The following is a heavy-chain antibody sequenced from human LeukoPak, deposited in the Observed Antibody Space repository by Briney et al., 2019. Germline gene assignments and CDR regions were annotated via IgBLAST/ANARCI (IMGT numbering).Heavy chain of an antibody. D-gene: IGHD1-7*01. CDR1: GFTFSSYG. Sequence: GRSLRLSCAASGFTFSSYGMHWVRQAPGKGLEWVAAIWYDGSNKFYADSAKGRFTISRGNSKHTLYLQMNSLRAEDRAVYYCARDGLELRGFRYFQHWGQGTLVTVSS. CDR3: ARDGLELRGFRYFQH. J-gene: IGHJ1*01. V-gene: IGHV3-33*01. CDR2: IWYDGSNK.